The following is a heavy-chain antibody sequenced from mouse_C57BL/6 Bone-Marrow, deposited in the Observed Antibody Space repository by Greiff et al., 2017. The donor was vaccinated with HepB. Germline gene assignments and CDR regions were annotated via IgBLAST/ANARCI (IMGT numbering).Heavy chain of an antibody. CDR3: ARSRTVVAWGYYAMDY. Sequence: VQLQQPGAELVKPGASVKLSCKASGYTFTSYWMHWVKQRPGRGLEWIGRIDPNSGGTKYNEKFKSKATLTVDKPSSTAYMQLSSLTSEDSAVYYCARSRTVVAWGYYAMDYWGQGTSVTVSS. CDR2: IDPNSGGT. V-gene: IGHV1-72*01. J-gene: IGHJ4*01. D-gene: IGHD1-1*01. CDR1: GYTFTSYW.